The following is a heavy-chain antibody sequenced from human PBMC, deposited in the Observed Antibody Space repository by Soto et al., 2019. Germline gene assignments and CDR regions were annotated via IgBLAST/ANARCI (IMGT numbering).Heavy chain of an antibody. D-gene: IGHD4-4*01. CDR1: GGSISIYY. CDR2: IHTSGSM. Sequence: SETLSLTCTISGGSISIYYWSWIRQPAGKGLEWIGRIHTSGSMNYNPSLKSRVTMSADTSRNHFSLKLSSVTAADTAVYYCAGDYSGNSFDHWGQGTLVTVSS. V-gene: IGHV4-4*07. J-gene: IGHJ4*02. CDR3: AGDYSGNSFDH.